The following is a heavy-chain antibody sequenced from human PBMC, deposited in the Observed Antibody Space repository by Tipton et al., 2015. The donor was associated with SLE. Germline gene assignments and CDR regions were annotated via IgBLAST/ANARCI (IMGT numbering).Heavy chain of an antibody. D-gene: IGHD3-22*01. CDR1: GGSISSGSYY. CDR3: ARIAEVVIVDY. J-gene: IGHJ4*02. CDR2: IDISGST. Sequence: TLSLTCTVSGGSISSGSYYWSWIRQPAGKGLEWIGYIDISGSTNYNPSLESRVSISRDTSKNQFSLKLSSVTAADTAVYYCARIAEVVIVDYWGQGTLVTVSS. V-gene: IGHV4-61*09.